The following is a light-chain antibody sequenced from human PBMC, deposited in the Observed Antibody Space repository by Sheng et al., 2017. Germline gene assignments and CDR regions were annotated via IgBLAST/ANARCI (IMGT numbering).Light chain of an antibody. J-gene: IGKJ4*01. CDR2: GAS. CDR1: QSVASN. CDR3: QQYNNWPLT. V-gene: IGKV3-15*01. Sequence: IVLTQSPGTLSLSPGERATLSCRASQSVASNYLAWYQQKPGQAPRLLISGASTRATGIPARFSGSGSGTEFTLTISSLQSEDFAVYYCQQYNNWPLTFGGGTKVEI.